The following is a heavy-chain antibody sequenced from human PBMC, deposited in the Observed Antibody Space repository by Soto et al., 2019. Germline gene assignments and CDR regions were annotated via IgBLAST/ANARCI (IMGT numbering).Heavy chain of an antibody. J-gene: IGHJ4*02. CDR2: ISGSGGST. V-gene: IGHV3-23*01. CDR1: GFTFSSYA. D-gene: IGHD6-19*01. Sequence: PGGSLRLSCVASGFTFSSYAMNWVRQAPGKGLEWVAVISGSGGSTYYADSVKGRFTISRDNSKNTLYLQMNSLSAEDTAVYYCAKDTAVAGAGFFDHWGQGTLVTVSS. CDR3: AKDTAVAGAGFFDH.